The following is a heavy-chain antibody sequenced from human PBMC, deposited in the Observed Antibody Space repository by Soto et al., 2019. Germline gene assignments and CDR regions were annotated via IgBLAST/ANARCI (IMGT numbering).Heavy chain of an antibody. D-gene: IGHD2-2*01. J-gene: IGHJ5*02. Sequence: PGGSLRLSCSASGFTFSSYAMHWVRQAPGKGLEYVSAISSNGGSAYYADSVKGRFTISRDNSKNTLYLQMSSLRAEDTAVYYCVKGYCSSTSCPFSWFDPWGQGTLVTV. CDR3: VKGYCSSTSCPFSWFDP. V-gene: IGHV3-64D*06. CDR1: GFTFSSYA. CDR2: ISSNGGSA.